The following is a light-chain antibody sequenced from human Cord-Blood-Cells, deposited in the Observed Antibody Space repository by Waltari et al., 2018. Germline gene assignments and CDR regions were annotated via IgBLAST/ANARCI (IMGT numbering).Light chain of an antibody. CDR3: RYRSHWPRFN. J-gene: IGKJ3*01. CDR1: QSVSSF. Sequence: EIVLTQSPATLSLSPGERATLSCRASQSVSSFLAWYQQKPGQAPRLLIYDASNRATGIPARVSGSRCGTVFTLSDSGQAAEDFAVYCCRYRSHWPRFNFGPGIRVDI. V-gene: IGKV3-11*01. CDR2: DAS.